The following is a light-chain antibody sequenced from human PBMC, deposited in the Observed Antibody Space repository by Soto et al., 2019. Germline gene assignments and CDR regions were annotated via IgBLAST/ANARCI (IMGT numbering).Light chain of an antibody. V-gene: IGLV2-8*01. J-gene: IGLJ2*01. CDR1: SSDVGGYNC. CDR3: SSYAGSNTVL. CDR2: EVT. Sequence: QSVLTQPPSASGSPGPSVTISCTGTSSDVGGYNCVSWYQQQPGKAPQLMIYEVTKRPSGVPDRFSGSKSGTTASLTVSGLQAEDEADYYCSSYAGSNTVLFGGGTQVPVL.